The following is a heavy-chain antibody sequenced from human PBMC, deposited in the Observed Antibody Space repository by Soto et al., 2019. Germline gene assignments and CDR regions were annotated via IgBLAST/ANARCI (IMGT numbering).Heavy chain of an antibody. J-gene: IGHJ4*02. CDR2: ISGSGGST. Sequence: GGSLRLSCAASGFTFSSYAMSWVRQAPGKGLEWVSAISGSGGSTYYADSVKGRFTISRDNSKNTLYLQMNSLRAEDTAVYYCAIDTMIVVVITGFDYWGQGTLVTVSS. D-gene: IGHD3-22*01. CDR1: GFTFSSYA. CDR3: AIDTMIVVVITGFDY. V-gene: IGHV3-23*01.